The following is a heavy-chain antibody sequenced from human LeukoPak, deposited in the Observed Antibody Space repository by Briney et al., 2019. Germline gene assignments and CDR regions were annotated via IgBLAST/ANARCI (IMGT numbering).Heavy chain of an antibody. CDR3: ARVRFSSGWYIAFDI. CDR1: GYTFTAYC. V-gene: IGHV1-46*01. Sequence: ASVKVSCKASGYTFTAYCIHWVRQAPGQGLEWMGIINPSGGSTTYAQKFQGRVTMTRDTSTSTAYMEVSSLRSEDTAVYYCARVRFSSGWYIAFDIWGQGTMVTVSS. D-gene: IGHD6-19*01. J-gene: IGHJ3*02. CDR2: INPSGGST.